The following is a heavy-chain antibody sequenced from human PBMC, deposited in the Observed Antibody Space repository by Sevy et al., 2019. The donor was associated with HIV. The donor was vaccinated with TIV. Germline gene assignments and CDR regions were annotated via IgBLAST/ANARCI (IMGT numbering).Heavy chain of an antibody. CDR1: GDSFIRDA. D-gene: IGHD3-10*01. CDR2: VMPAFGTS. V-gene: IGHV1-69*06. CDR3: ARGEIDRITLLQGVRSFYYTMDV. Sequence: ASVKVSCKASGDSFIRDATNWVRQAPGQGLEWMGGVMPAFGTSNYAQKFHGRLTITADKTTSTAYMELHSLKSEDTAVYYCARGEIDRITLLQGVRSFYYTMDVWGQGTTVTVSS. J-gene: IGHJ6*02.